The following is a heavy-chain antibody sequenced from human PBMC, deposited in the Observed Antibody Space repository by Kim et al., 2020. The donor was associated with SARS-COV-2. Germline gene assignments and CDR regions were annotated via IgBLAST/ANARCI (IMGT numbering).Heavy chain of an antibody. CDR1: GFTFSSYD. J-gene: IGHJ6*02. CDR3: ARHPRSVSSDYGMAV. Sequence: GGSLRLSCAASGFTFSSYDMHWVRQAPGKGLEWVSAIGTPGDTYYSGAFVGGLFTISRNNTNNLDYQLMNLLTGDTAVYYYARHPRSVSSDYGMAVSGQG. V-gene: IGHV3-13*01. D-gene: IGHD3-22*01. CDR2: IGTPGDT.